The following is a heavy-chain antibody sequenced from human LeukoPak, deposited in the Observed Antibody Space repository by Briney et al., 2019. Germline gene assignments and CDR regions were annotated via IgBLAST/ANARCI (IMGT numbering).Heavy chain of an antibody. V-gene: IGHV3-21*01. CDR2: ISSSSSHI. CDR3: ARRRAYYGSGSRYYYMDV. CDR1: GFSFSSYS. J-gene: IGHJ6*03. Sequence: PGGSLRLSCAASGFSFSSYSMNWVRQAPGKGLEWVSSISSSSSHIYYADSVKGRFTISRDNAKNSLYLQMNSLRAEDTAVYYCARRRAYYGSGSRYYYMDVWGKGTTVTISS. D-gene: IGHD3-10*01.